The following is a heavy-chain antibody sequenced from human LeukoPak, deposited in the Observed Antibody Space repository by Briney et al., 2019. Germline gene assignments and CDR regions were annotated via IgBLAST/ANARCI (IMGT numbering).Heavy chain of an antibody. CDR3: AKTFSSATHFDD. Sequence: GGSLRLSCAASGFTFSSYAMSWVCQTPGKGLEWVSSISGSGSGTYYRDSVKGRFTISRDNSKNTLYLQMNSLRGEDTAVYYCAKTFSSATHFDDWGQGTLVTVSS. D-gene: IGHD6-19*01. CDR2: ISGSGSGT. V-gene: IGHV3-23*01. J-gene: IGHJ4*02. CDR1: GFTFSSYA.